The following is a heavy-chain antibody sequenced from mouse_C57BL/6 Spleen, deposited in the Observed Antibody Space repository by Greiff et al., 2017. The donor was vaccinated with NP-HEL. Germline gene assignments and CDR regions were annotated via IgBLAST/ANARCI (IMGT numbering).Heavy chain of an antibody. D-gene: IGHD2-3*01. CDR2: ISDGGSYT. CDR3: ARDYDGYYGGFAY. V-gene: IGHV5-4*01. CDR1: GFTFSSYA. J-gene: IGHJ3*01. Sequence: EVKVVESGGGLVKPGGSLKLSCAASGFTFSSYAMSWVRQTPEKRLEWVATISDGGSYTYYPDNVKGRFTISRDNAKNNLYLQMSHLKSEDTAMYYCARDYDGYYGGFAYWGQGTLVTVSA.